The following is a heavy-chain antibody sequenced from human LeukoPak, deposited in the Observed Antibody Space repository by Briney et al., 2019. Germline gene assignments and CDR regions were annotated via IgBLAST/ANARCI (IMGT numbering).Heavy chain of an antibody. CDR1: GFTFSSYG. CDR3: ARDGVNITGTTVNWFDP. V-gene: IGHV3-33*01. Sequence: PGGSLRLSCAASGFTFSSYGMHWVRQAPLKGLEWVAVLWYDGSNKYYADSVKGRFTISRDNSKNTLYLQMNSLRAEDTAVYYWARDGVNITGTTVNWFDPWGQGTLVTVSS. J-gene: IGHJ5*02. D-gene: IGHD1-20*01. CDR2: LWYDGSNK.